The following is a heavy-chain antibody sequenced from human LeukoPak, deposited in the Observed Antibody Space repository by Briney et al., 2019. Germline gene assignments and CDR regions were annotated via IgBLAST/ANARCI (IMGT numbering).Heavy chain of an antibody. CDR3: ATTQGNYDFWSGAYNWFDP. CDR1: GGSISSGDYY. D-gene: IGHD3-3*01. CDR2: IYYSGST. Sequence: SETLSLTCTVSGGSISSGDYYWSWIRQPPGKGLEWIGYIYYSGSTYYNPSLKSRVTISVDTSKNQFSLKLSSVTAAVTAVYYCATTQGNYDFWSGAYNWFDPWGQGTLVTVSS. V-gene: IGHV4-30-4*02. J-gene: IGHJ5*02.